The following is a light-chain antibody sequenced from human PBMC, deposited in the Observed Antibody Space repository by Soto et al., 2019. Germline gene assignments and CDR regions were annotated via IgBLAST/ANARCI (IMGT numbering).Light chain of an antibody. CDR1: QDISNY. CDR3: QQSSSNYPIT. J-gene: IGKJ5*01. Sequence: DIQLTQSPSSVSASVGDSVTITCQASQDISNYLNWHQQKPGTAPKLLIYGASSLQSGVPARFGGSGSGTDFNLTISSLQPEDFATYCCQQSSSNYPITFGQGTRLEIK. V-gene: IGKV1-39*01. CDR2: GAS.